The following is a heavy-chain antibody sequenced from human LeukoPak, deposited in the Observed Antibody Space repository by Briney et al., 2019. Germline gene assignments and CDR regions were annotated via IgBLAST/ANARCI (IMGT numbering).Heavy chain of an antibody. V-gene: IGHV4-39*07. CDR3: ARKTRDSSGPMDV. J-gene: IGHJ6*03. CDR2: IYYSGST. Sequence: SETLSLTCTVSGGSISTSNYYWGWIRQPPGKGLEWIGSIYYSGSTYYNPSLKSRVTISVDTSKNQFSLKLSSVTAADTAVYYCARKTRDSSGPMDVWGKGTTVTVSS. D-gene: IGHD3-22*01. CDR1: GGSISTSNYY.